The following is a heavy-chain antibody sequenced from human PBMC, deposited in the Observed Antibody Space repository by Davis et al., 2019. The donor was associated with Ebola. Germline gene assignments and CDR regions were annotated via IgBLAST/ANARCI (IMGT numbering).Heavy chain of an antibody. D-gene: IGHD3-22*01. CDR3: ARRNYYDSSGYYLDC. Sequence: MPSETLSLTCTVSGGSITSGGYYWSWIRQHPGRGLEWIGYTHHSGNTYYNPPLKSRVIMSVDRSKNQFSLKLSSVTAADTAVYYCARRNYYDSSGYYLDCWGRGTLVTVSS. CDR2: THHSGNT. CDR1: GGSITSGGYY. J-gene: IGHJ4*02. V-gene: IGHV4-31*03.